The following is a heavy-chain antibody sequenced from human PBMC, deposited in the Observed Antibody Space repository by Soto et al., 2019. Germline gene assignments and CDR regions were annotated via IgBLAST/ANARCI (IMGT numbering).Heavy chain of an antibody. V-gene: IGHV4-31*03. CDR1: GGSINSGAFS. CDR3: ARARLRAVYAFDF. CDR2: IYYSGST. D-gene: IGHD5-12*01. Sequence: QVQLQESGPGLVNPSQTLSLTCTVSGGSINSGAFSWSWVRQHPGKGLEWLGYIYYSGSTYFSPSLKSRLTISIDTSKNQFSLQLSSVTAADTAMYYCARARLRAVYAFDFWGQGTTVTVSS. J-gene: IGHJ3*01.